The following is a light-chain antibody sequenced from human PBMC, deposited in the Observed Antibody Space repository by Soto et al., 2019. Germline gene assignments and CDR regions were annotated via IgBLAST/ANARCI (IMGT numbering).Light chain of an antibody. V-gene: IGLV2-23*01. J-gene: IGLJ2*01. Sequence: QSALTQPASVSGSPGQSITISCTGTSSDVGSYNLVSWYQQHPGKAPKLMIYEGSKWPSGVSNRFSGPKSDNTASLTISGLQAEDEADYYCCSYAGSSTYVVFGGGTKLTVL. CDR3: CSYAGSSTYVV. CDR1: SSDVGSYNL. CDR2: EGS.